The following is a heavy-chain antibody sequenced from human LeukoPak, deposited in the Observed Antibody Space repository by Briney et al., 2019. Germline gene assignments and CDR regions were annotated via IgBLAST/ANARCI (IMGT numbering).Heavy chain of an antibody. D-gene: IGHD3-3*01. J-gene: IGHJ4*02. CDR1: GVTVTSTD. V-gene: IGHV3-53*01. Sequence: PGRSLRLFCAVSGVTVTSTDMSRVRQAPAKGLEWRSVIFGGGGKYYRGSMGGRFTISRDNSKSTLYLQMNSLRADDTAVYYCARDLDGPENYWGQGTLVTVSS. CDR2: IFGGGGK. CDR3: ARDLDGPENY.